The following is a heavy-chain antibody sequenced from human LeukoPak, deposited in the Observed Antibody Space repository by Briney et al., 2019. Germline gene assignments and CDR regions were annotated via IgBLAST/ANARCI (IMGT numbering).Heavy chain of an antibody. Sequence: SETLCLTCAVSDDSFSSHYWTWIRQPPRKGLEWIGYISYIGTTTYNPSLKSRVTTPIETSKNQYSLKVRSMTAADTAVYYCARDLVTVTKGFDIWGQGTMVSVSS. D-gene: IGHD4-17*01. J-gene: IGHJ3*02. V-gene: IGHV4-59*11. CDR3: ARDLVTVTKGFDI. CDR1: DDSFSSHY. CDR2: ISYIGTT.